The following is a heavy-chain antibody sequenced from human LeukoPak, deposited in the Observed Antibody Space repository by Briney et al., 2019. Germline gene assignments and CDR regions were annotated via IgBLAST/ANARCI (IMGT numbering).Heavy chain of an antibody. CDR2: ISGSGGST. CDR1: GFAFSSYA. Sequence: GGSLRLSCAASGFAFSSYAMSWVRQAPGKGLEWVSAISGSGGSTYYADSVKGRFTISRDNSKNTLYLQMNSLRAEDTAVYYCAKLSSGWYDYYFDYWGQGTLVTVSS. CDR3: AKLSSGWYDYYFDY. D-gene: IGHD6-19*01. V-gene: IGHV3-23*01. J-gene: IGHJ4*02.